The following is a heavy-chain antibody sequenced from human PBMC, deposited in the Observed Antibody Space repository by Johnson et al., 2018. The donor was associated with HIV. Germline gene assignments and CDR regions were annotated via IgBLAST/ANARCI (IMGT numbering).Heavy chain of an antibody. Sequence: EVQLVESGGGLVQPGGSLRLSCAASGFTFSNTWMSWVRQAPGKGLEWVGRIKSKTDGGTPDYAAPVKDRFTISRDDSKNTLYLQMSSLRTEDAAVYYCTTEGDAFDIWGQGTMVTVSS. V-gene: IGHV3-15*01. J-gene: IGHJ3*02. CDR3: TTEGDAFDI. CDR1: GFTFSNTW. CDR2: IKSKTDGGTP.